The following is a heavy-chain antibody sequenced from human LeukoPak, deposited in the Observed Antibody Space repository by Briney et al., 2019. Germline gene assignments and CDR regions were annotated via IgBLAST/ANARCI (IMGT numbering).Heavy chain of an antibody. Sequence: SETLSLTCTVSGDSISSTNYYWGWIRQPPGKGLEWIGSIYYSGSTYYNPSLESRVTISVDTSKNQFSLKLSSVTAADTAVYYCAREYSSSSAWFDPWGQGTLVTVSS. CDR1: GDSISSTNYY. CDR3: AREYSSSSAWFDP. V-gene: IGHV4-39*07. D-gene: IGHD6-6*01. J-gene: IGHJ5*02. CDR2: IYYSGST.